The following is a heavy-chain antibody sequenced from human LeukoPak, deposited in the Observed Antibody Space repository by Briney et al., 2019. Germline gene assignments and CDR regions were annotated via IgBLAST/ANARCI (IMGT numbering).Heavy chain of an antibody. CDR3: ARGRGRITIFGVVTKDYFDY. CDR1: GGTFSSYT. Sequence: SVKVSCKASGGTFSSYTISWVRQAPGQGLEWMGRIIPILGIANYAQKFQGRDTITADKSTSTAYMALSSLRSEDTAVYYCARGRGRITIFGVVTKDYFDYWGQGTLVTVSS. V-gene: IGHV1-69*02. J-gene: IGHJ4*02. D-gene: IGHD3-3*01. CDR2: IIPILGIA.